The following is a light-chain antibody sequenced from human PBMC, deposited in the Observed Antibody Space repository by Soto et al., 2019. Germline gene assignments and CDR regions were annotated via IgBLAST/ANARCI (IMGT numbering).Light chain of an antibody. CDR3: QQRSNWPLT. J-gene: IGKJ4*01. CDR1: QSVSTN. V-gene: IGKV3-15*01. CDR2: GAS. Sequence: EIVMTPSPATLSVSPGERATLSCRASQSVSTNLAWYQQKAGQAPRLLIYGASTRATGIPARFSGSGSGTDFTLTISSLEPEDFAVYYCQQRSNWPLTFGGGTKVDIK.